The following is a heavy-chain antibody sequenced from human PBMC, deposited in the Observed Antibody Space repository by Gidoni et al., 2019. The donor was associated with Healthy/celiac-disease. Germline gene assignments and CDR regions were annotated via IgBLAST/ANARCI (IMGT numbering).Heavy chain of an antibody. D-gene: IGHD3-3*01. CDR3: ARRYWSGPKTNDAFDI. Sequence: QVQLVESGGGVVQPGRSLRLSCAASGFTFSSYAMHWVRQAPGKGLEWVAVISYDGSNKYYADSVKGRFTISRDNSKNTLYLQMNSLRAEDTAVYYCARRYWSGPKTNDAFDIWGQGTMVTVSS. J-gene: IGHJ3*02. V-gene: IGHV3-30*04. CDR2: ISYDGSNK. CDR1: GFTFSSYA.